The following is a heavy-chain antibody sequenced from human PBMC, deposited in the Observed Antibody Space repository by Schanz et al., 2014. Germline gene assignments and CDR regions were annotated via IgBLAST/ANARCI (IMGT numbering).Heavy chain of an antibody. D-gene: IGHD2-2*01. CDR3: ARVKYCTITRCYRTETEGIYYMDV. CDR1: GFSFTTYA. Sequence: EVQLMESGGGLVKPGGSLRLSCASSGFSFTTYAMSWVRQAPGKGLEWVSSISSGGGSTYYADSVKGRFTISRDNSKNTLYLQMKSLRAEDTAVYYCARVKYCTITRCYRTETEGIYYMDVWGKGTTVTVSS. CDR2: ISSGGGST. V-gene: IGHV3-23*01. J-gene: IGHJ6*03.